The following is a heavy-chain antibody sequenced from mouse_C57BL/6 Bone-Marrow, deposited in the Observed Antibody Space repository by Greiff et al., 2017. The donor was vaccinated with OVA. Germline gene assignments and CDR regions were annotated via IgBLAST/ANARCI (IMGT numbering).Heavy chain of an antibody. CDR1: GFSFTTYA. Sequence: EVHLVESGGGLVKPKGSLKLSCAASGFSFTTYAMNWVRQAPGKGLEWVARIRSTSNNNATYYDDSVKDRFTISRDDAEIMLYLQLINLYTEDTALYYCVTHALYYANQAWFAYWGQGTLVTVSA. J-gene: IGHJ3*01. CDR2: IRSTSNNNAT. D-gene: IGHD2-1*01. CDR3: VTHALYYANQAWFAY. V-gene: IGHV10-1*01.